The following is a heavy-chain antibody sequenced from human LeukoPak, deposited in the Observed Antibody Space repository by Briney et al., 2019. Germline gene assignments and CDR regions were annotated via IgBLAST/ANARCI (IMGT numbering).Heavy chain of an antibody. CDR1: GFTFSSHW. CDR2: IKQDGSEK. D-gene: IGHD2-15*01. V-gene: IGHV3-7*01. J-gene: IGHJ3*02. Sequence: PGGSLRLSRAASGFTFSSHWMSWVRQAPGKGLEWVANIKQDGSEKYYVDSVKGRFTISRDNAKNSLYLQMNSLRAEDTAVYYCARVYCSGGSCYSDNDAFDIWGQGTMVTVSS. CDR3: ARVYCSGGSCYSDNDAFDI.